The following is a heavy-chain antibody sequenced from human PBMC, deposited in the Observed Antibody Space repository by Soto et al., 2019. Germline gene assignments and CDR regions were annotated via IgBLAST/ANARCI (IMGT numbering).Heavy chain of an antibody. V-gene: IGHV3-33*01. D-gene: IGHD4-17*01. CDR2: IWYDGSNE. CDR1: GFTFSSYV. CDR3: ATEPSMYGDYWGTCGY. J-gene: IGHJ4*02. Sequence: QVQLVESGGGVVQPGRSLRLYCAASGFTFSSYVMHWFRQAPGKGLEWVAVIWYDGSNEYYADSVKGRFTISRDNSKNTLYLQMNSLRVEDTAVYYCATEPSMYGDYWGTCGYWGKGTLVTVSS.